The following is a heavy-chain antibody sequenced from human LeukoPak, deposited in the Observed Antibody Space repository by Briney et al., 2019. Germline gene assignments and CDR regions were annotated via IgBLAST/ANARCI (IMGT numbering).Heavy chain of an antibody. Sequence: GASVKVSCKASGYIFTSYDINWVRQATGQGLEWMGWMNPNSGNTGYAQKFQGRVTMTRNTYISTAYMELSSLRSEDTAVYYCARGPPTLTMIVVDSSIHWGQGTLVTVSS. CDR3: ARGPPTLTMIVVDSSIH. CDR2: MNPNSGNT. CDR1: GYIFTSYD. V-gene: IGHV1-8*01. D-gene: IGHD3-22*01. J-gene: IGHJ4*02.